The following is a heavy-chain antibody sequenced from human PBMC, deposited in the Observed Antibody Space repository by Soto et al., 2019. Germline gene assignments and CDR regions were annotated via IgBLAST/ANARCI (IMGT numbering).Heavy chain of an antibody. D-gene: IGHD2-15*01. V-gene: IGHV3-23*01. CDR1: GFTFSSYA. CDR2: ISGSGGST. Sequence: EVQLLESGGGLVQPGGSLRLSCAASGFTFSSYAMSWVRQAPGKGLEWVSAISGSGGSTYYAGSVKGRFTISRDNSKNTLYLQMNSLRAEDTAVYYCAKVPIVVVVAAIDYWGQGTLVTVSS. CDR3: AKVPIVVVVAAIDY. J-gene: IGHJ4*02.